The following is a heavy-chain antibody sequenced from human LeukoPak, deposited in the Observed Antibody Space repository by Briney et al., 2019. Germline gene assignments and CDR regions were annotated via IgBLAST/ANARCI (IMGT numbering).Heavy chain of an antibody. Sequence: GGSLRLSCAASGFTVSSNYMSWVRQAPGKGLEWVSVIYSGGSTYYADSVKGRFTISRDNSKNTLYLQMNSLRAEDTAVYYCARGMRYSSSWFDYWGQGTQVTVSS. J-gene: IGHJ4*02. V-gene: IGHV3-53*01. CDR3: ARGMRYSSSWFDY. D-gene: IGHD6-13*01. CDR1: GFTVSSNY. CDR2: IYSGGST.